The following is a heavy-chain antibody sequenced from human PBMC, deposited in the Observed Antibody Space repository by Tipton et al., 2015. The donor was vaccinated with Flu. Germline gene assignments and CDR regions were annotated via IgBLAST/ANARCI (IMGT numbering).Heavy chain of an antibody. D-gene: IGHD5-12*01. V-gene: IGHV4-61*02. CDR3: AGGHYSGYDWYYFDY. Sequence: PGLVKPSETLSLTCTVSSGSFRSGSYYWNWIRQPAGKGLEWIGRIYNSGSTKYNPSLKSRVSISIDTSKNQFSLKLTSVTAADTAMYYCAGGHYSGYDWYYFDYWGPGTLVTVSS. CDR1: SGSFRSGSYY. J-gene: IGHJ4*02. CDR2: IYNSGST.